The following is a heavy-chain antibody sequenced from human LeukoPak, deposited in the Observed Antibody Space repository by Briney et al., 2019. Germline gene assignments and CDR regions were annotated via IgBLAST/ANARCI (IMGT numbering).Heavy chain of an antibody. J-gene: IGHJ5*02. CDR2: ISYDGSKK. CDR1: GFTFSTYF. Sequence: GRSLRLSCAASGFTFSTYFMHWVRQAPGKGLEWVATISYDGSKKYYVDSVKGRFTISRDNSENTLYLQMNSLRGDDTAVYHCARALSRVETGGDNWFDPWGQGTLVTVSS. V-gene: IGHV3-30-3*01. CDR3: ARALSRVETGGDNWFDP. D-gene: IGHD1-26*01.